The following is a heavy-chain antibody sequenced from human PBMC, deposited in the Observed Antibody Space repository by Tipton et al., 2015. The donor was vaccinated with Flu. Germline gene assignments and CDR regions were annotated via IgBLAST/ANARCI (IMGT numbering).Heavy chain of an antibody. CDR3: ARELAY. Sequence: TLSLTCAVYGGSFSGYYWSWIRQPPGKGLEWIGGVTHTGSTNYNPSLKSRVTISVDTSKNQFSLKLSSVTAADTGVYYCARELAYWGQGMLVTVSS. D-gene: IGHD4-23*01. J-gene: IGHJ4*02. CDR1: GGSFSGYY. V-gene: IGHV4-34*01. CDR2: VTHTGST.